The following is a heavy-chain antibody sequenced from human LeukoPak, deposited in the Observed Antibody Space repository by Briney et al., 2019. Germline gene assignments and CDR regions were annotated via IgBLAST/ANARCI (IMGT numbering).Heavy chain of an antibody. V-gene: IGHV1-69*13. CDR2: IIPIFGTA. J-gene: IGHJ4*02. CDR3: ARDLRWSSSSPTPGPSDY. Sequence: ASVKVSCKASGGTFSSYAISWVRQAPGQGLEWMGGIIPIFGTANYAQKFQGRVTITADESTSTAYMELSSLRSEDTAVYYCARDLRWSSSSPTPGPSDYWGQGTLVTVST. CDR1: GGTFSSYA. D-gene: IGHD4-23*01.